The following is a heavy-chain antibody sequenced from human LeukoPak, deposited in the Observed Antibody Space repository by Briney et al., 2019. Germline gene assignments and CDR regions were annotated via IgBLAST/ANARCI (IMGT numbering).Heavy chain of an antibody. V-gene: IGHV1-3*01. CDR3: ASGKQWPPSGFDP. CDR2: INAGNGNT. D-gene: IGHD6-19*01. J-gene: IGHJ5*02. Sequence: ASVKVSCKASGYTFTSNYIHWVRQAPGQRLEWMGWINAGNGNTKYSQKFQGRVTITRDTSASTAYMELSSLRSEDTAVYYCASGKQWPPSGFDPWGQGTLVTVSS. CDR1: GYTFTSNY.